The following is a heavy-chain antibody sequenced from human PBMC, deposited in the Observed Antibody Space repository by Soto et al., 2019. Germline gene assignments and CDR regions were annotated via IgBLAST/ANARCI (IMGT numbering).Heavy chain of an antibody. CDR1: GFTFSSYG. CDR2: ISYDGSTK. CDR3: AKSRGSGNNGMDV. J-gene: IGHJ6*02. Sequence: QVQLVESGGGVVQPGRSLRLSCAASGFTFSSYGMHWGRQAPGKGLEWVAVISYDGSTKYYADSVKGRFTISRDNSKNTLYLQMNSLRAEDTAVYYCAKSRGSGNNGMDVWGQGTTVTVSS. D-gene: IGHD3-10*01. V-gene: IGHV3-30*18.